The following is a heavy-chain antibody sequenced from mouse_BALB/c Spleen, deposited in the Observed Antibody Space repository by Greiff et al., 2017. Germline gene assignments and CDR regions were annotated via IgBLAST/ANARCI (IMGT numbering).Heavy chain of an antibody. CDR3: ARADYRYQFAY. CDR2: IWAGGST. V-gene: IGHV2-9*02. CDR1: GFSLTSYG. D-gene: IGHD2-14*01. J-gene: IGHJ3*01. Sequence: VQLQESGPGLVAPSQSLSITSTVSGFSLTSYGVHWVRQPPGKGLEWLGVIWAGGSTNYNSALMSRLSISKDNSKSQVFLKMNCLQTDDTAMYYCARADYRYQFAYWGQGTLVTVSA.